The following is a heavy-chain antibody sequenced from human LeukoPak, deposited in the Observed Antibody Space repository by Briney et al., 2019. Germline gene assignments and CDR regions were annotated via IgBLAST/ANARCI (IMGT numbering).Heavy chain of an antibody. CDR3: ARVFRLGYCTNGVCYTLGY. V-gene: IGHV1-8*01. J-gene: IGHJ4*02. D-gene: IGHD2-8*01. CDR1: GDTITSYD. CDR2: MNPNSGNT. Sequence: ASVKVSCKASGDTITSYDINWVRQATGQGLEWMGWMNPNSGNTGYAQKIQGRVTITRNTSISTAYKEVSSLRSEDTAVYYCARVFRLGYCTNGVCYTLGYWGQGTLVTVSS.